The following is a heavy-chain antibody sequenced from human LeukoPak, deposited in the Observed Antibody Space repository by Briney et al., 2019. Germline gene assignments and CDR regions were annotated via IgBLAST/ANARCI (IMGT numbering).Heavy chain of an antibody. D-gene: IGHD1-1*01. Sequence: GASVKVSCKVSGYTLTELSLHWVRQAPGKGLEWMGRFDPEDGETIYARKFQGRVTMTEDTSTDTAYMELSSLRSEDTAVYFCAVSLTTGGYYGMGVWGQGTTVTVSS. V-gene: IGHV1-24*01. CDR3: AVSLTTGGYYGMGV. CDR1: GYTLTELS. CDR2: FDPEDGET. J-gene: IGHJ6*02.